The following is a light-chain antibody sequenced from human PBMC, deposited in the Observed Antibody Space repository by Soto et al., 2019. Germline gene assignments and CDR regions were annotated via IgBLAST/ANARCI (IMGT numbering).Light chain of an antibody. V-gene: IGKV3-20*01. CDR2: GAS. CDR1: QSVGSIY. J-gene: IGKJ4*01. Sequence: DIVLTQSPGTLSLSPGERATLSCRASQSVGSIYLAWYQQKPGQAPRLLIHGASNRASGIPDRFSGSGSGTDFTLTISRLEPEDFAVYYCQQYGSSALTFGGGTKVDIK. CDR3: QQYGSSALT.